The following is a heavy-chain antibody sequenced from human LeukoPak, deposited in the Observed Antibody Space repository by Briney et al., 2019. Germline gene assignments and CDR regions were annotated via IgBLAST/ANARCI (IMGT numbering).Heavy chain of an antibody. CDR2: IVSDGSST. CDR1: GFTFDSFA. V-gene: IGHV3-64*01. J-gene: IGHJ3*02. Sequence: GGSLRLSCAASGFTFDSFAMSWVRQAPGKGLEYVSAIVSDGSSTYYANSVKGRFTISRDNSKNTLYLQMDSLRAEDMAVYYCARVGYCSRTTCYRLGAFDIWGQGTMVTVSS. CDR3: ARVGYCSRTTCYRLGAFDI. D-gene: IGHD2-2*02.